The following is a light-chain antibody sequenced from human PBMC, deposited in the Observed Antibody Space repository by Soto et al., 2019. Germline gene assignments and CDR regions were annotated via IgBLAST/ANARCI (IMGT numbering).Light chain of an antibody. Sequence: EIVLKQSPATLSLSPGERATLSCRASQTIGSYLVWFQQKPGQAPRLLIYDASSRATGVPARFSGGGSGTDFTLTIGSLEPEDFAVYYCQQRRDWPLTFGGGT. V-gene: IGKV3-11*01. CDR2: DAS. CDR3: QQRRDWPLT. J-gene: IGKJ4*01. CDR1: QTIGSY.